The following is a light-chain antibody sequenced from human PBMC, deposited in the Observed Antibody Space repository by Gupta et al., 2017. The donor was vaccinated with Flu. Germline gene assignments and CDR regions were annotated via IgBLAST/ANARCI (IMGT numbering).Light chain of an antibody. CDR3: QQRSDLPMYT. CDR1: QSINIY. Sequence: EIFLTQSAATLAWSPGGRAILSCRASQSINIYLAWYQQKPGQPPRLLMIDASKRDAGIPDRFSGSGSGTDVTLTISTREPEEFAVYYCQQRSDLPMYTFGQGTKLEIK. J-gene: IGKJ2*01. CDR2: DAS. V-gene: IGKV3-11*01.